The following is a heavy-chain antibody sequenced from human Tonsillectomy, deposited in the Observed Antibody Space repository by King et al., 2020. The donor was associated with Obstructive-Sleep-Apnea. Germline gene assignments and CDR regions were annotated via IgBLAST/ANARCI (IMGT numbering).Heavy chain of an antibody. CDR1: GFTFSSYS. CDR2: ISSSSSYI. CDR3: VRGGGYSYGYRGLPSDY. D-gene: IGHD5-18*01. V-gene: IGHV3-21*01. J-gene: IGHJ4*02. Sequence: QLVQSGGGLVKPGGSLRLSCAASGFTFSSYSMNWVRQAPGKGLEWVSSISSSSSYIYYADSVKGRFTISRDNAKNSLYLQMNSLRAEDTAVYYCVRGGGYSYGYRGLPSDYWGQGTLVTVSS.